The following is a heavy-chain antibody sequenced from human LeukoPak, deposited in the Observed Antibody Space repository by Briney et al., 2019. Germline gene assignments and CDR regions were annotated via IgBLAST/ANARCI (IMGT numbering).Heavy chain of an antibody. J-gene: IGHJ4*02. Sequence: PGGSLRLSCAASGFTFGDFGMEWVRQAPGKGLEWVAFIRHDGSDKYYADSVKGRFTISRDNSKNTLYLQMNSLRAEDTALYYCATSTLTYGDYVTYYWGQGTLVSVSS. V-gene: IGHV3-30*02. CDR1: GFTFGDFG. CDR2: IRHDGSDK. D-gene: IGHD4-17*01. CDR3: ATSTLTYGDYVTYY.